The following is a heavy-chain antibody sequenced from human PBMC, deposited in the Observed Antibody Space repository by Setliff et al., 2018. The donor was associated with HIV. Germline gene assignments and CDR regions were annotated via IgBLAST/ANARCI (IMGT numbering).Heavy chain of an antibody. V-gene: IGHV1-69*05. CDR3: ATDPYYYDSSGVFDY. J-gene: IGHJ4*02. Sequence: SVKVSCKASGGTFSSYAISWVRQAPGQGLEWMGGIIPIFGTTNYAQKFQGRVTITTDESTTTAYMELSSLRSEDTALYYCATDPYYYDSSGVFDYWGQGTLVTVSS. CDR1: GGTFSSYA. D-gene: IGHD3-22*01. CDR2: IIPIFGTT.